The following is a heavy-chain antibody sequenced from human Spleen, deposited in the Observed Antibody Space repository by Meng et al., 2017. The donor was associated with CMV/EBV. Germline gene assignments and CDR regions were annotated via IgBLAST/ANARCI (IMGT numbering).Heavy chain of an antibody. V-gene: IGHV3-30-3*01. J-gene: IGHJ4*02. CDR3: ARADYYYDSSVGYFDY. Sequence: GESLKISCAASGFTFSSYAMHWVRQAPGKGLEWVAVISYDGSNKYYADSVKGRFTISRDNSKNTLYLQMNSLRAEDTAVYYCARADYYYDSSVGYFDYWGQGTLVTVSS. CDR2: ISYDGSNK. CDR1: GFTFSSYA. D-gene: IGHD3-22*01.